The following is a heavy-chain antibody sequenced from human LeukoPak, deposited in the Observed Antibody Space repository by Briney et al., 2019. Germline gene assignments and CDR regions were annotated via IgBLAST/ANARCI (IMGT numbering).Heavy chain of an antibody. V-gene: IGHV4-38-2*01. J-gene: IGHJ4*02. Sequence: KPSETLSLTCAVSGYSISSGYYWGWIRQPPGKGLEWIGSIYHSGSTYYNPSLKSRVTISVDTPKTQFSLKLSSVTAADTAVYYCARLGLESRGWPDYWGQGTLVTVSS. D-gene: IGHD6-19*01. CDR3: ARLGLESRGWPDY. CDR1: GYSISSGYY. CDR2: IYHSGST.